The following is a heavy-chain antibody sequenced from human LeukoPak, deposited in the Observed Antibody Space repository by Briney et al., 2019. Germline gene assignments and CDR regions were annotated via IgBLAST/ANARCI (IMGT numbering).Heavy chain of an antibody. Sequence: SSETLSLTCTVSGGSISSSSYYWGWIRQPPGKGLEWIGSIYYSGSTYYNPSLKSQVTISVDTSKNQFSLKLSSVTAADTAVYYCARLGEDGYNYGEYFQHWGQGTLVTVSS. CDR3: ARLGEDGYNYGEYFQH. CDR2: IYYSGST. V-gene: IGHV4-39*07. D-gene: IGHD5-24*01. CDR1: GGSISSSSYY. J-gene: IGHJ1*01.